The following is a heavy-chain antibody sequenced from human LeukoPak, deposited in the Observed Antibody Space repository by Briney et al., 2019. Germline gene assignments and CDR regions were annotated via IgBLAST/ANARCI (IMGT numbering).Heavy chain of an antibody. D-gene: IGHD3-22*01. CDR2: ISYDGSNK. CDR3: ARDEYYYDKAFDY. CDR1: GFTFSSYA. J-gene: IGHJ4*02. Sequence: GGSLRLSCAASGFTFSSYAMHWVRQAPGKGLEWGAVISYDGSNKYYADSVKGRFTISRDNSKNTLYLQMNSLRAEDTAVYYCARDEYYYDKAFDYWGQGTLVTVSS. V-gene: IGHV3-30*01.